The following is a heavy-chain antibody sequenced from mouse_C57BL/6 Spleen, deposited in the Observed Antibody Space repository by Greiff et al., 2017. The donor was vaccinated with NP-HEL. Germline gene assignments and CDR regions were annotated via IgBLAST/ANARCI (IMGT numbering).Heavy chain of an antibody. CDR1: GYSITSGYY. Sequence: EVQLQQSGPGLVKPSQSLSLTCSVTGYSITSGYYWNWIRQFPGNKLEWMGYISYDGSNNYNPSLKNRISITRDTSKNQFFLNLNSVTTEDTATYDCARMGDDYDVGWYFDVWGTGTTVTVSS. V-gene: IGHV3-6*01. CDR2: ISYDGSN. J-gene: IGHJ1*03. CDR3: ARMGDDYDVGWYFDV. D-gene: IGHD2-4*01.